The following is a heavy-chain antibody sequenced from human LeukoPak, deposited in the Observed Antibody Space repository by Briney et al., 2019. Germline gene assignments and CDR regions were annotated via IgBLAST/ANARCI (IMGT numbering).Heavy chain of an antibody. J-gene: IGHJ6*02. V-gene: IGHV3-30*18. CDR1: GFTFSSYG. CDR2: ISYDRSNK. D-gene: IGHD5-18*01. CDR3: AKHRGYSYGSLGMDV. Sequence: PGGSLRLSCAASGFTFSSYGMHWVRQAPGKGLEWVAVISYDRSNKYYADPVKGRFTISRDNSKNTLYLQMNSLRAEDTAVYYCAKHRGYSYGSLGMDVWGQGTTVTVSS.